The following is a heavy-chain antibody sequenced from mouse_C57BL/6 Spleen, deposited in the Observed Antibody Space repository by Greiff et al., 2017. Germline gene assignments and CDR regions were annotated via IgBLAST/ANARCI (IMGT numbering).Heavy chain of an antibody. CDR1: GYTFTEYT. V-gene: IGHV1-62-2*01. CDR2: FYPGSGSI. Sequence: VQLQQSGAELVKPGASVKLSCKASGYTFTEYTIHWVKQRSGQGLEWIGWFYPGSGSIKYNEKFKDKATLTADKSSSTVYMELSRLTSEDSAVYCCARHEGGYDYEVLYCDYWGQGTTLTVSS. D-gene: IGHD2-4*01. CDR3: ARHEGGYDYEVLYCDY. J-gene: IGHJ2*01.